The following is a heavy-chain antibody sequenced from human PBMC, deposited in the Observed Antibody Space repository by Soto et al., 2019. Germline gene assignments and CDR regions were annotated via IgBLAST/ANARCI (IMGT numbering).Heavy chain of an antibody. Sequence: QVQLVQSGAEVKKPGSSVKVSCKVSGGTFSSHSINWVRQAPGQGPEWMGGMIPIFGTENYAQKFQGRVTITADESTSTAYMVRSSLTSEDTALYYCSTSVYCSTPRRYYYYGLDVWGQGTTVIVSS. V-gene: IGHV1-69*01. CDR1: GGTFSSHS. CDR2: MIPIFGTE. CDR3: STSVYCSTPRRYYYYGLDV. J-gene: IGHJ6*01. D-gene: IGHD2-2*01.